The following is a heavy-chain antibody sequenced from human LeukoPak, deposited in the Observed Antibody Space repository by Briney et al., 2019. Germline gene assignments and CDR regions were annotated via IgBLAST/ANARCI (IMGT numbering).Heavy chain of an antibody. D-gene: IGHD6-19*01. J-gene: IGHJ4*02. V-gene: IGHV3-23*01. Sequence: GGSLRLSCAASGFTFSSYAMSWVRQAPGKGLEWVSAISGSGGSTYYADSVKGRFTISRDNAKNSLYLQMNSLRAEDTAVYYCARHGSGWDFDYWGQGTLVTVSS. CDR3: ARHGSGWDFDY. CDR2: ISGSGGST. CDR1: GFTFSSYA.